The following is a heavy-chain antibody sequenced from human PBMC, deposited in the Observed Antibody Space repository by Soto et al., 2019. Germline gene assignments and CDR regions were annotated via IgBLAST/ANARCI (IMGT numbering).Heavy chain of an antibody. V-gene: IGHV3-23*01. D-gene: IGHD2-8*01. CDR1: GFTFSDHY. CDR3: AKQGGYCTNGVCYLVDWFDP. J-gene: IGHJ5*02. CDR2: ISGSGGST. Sequence: GGSLRLSCAASGFTFSDHYMAWIRQAPGKGLEWVSAISGSGGSTYYADSVKGRFTISRDNSKNTLYLQMNSLRAEGTAVYYCAKQGGYCTNGVCYLVDWFDPWGQGTLVTVSS.